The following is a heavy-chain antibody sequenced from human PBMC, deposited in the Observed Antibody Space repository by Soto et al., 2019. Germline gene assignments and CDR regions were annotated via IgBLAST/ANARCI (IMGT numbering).Heavy chain of an antibody. CDR3: AREVALGYYYDSSGYNDAFDI. CDR1: GGSISSYY. V-gene: IGHV4-59*01. CDR2: IYYSGST. Sequence: SETLSLTCTVSGGSISSYYWSWIRQPPGKGLEWIGYIYYSGSTNYNPSLKSRVTISVDTSKNQFSLKLSSVTAADTAVYYCAREVALGYYYDSSGYNDAFDIWGQGTMVTVS. D-gene: IGHD3-22*01. J-gene: IGHJ3*02.